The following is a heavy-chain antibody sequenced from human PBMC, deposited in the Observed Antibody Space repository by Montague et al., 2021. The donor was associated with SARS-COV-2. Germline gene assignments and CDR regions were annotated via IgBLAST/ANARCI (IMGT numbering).Heavy chain of an antibody. V-gene: IGHV4-59*08. Sequence: SETLSLTCTVSDGSIRSYYWNWMRQTPGKGLEWTGYMHDSGTANHNPSPRSRVTLMVDAPRNQFSLELSSVTAADTAMYYCTRLPRGSGTWGYFDYWAQGTLVTVSS. CDR3: TRLPRGSGTWGYFDY. CDR2: MHDSGTA. CDR1: DGSIRSYY. D-gene: IGHD3-10*01. J-gene: IGHJ4*02.